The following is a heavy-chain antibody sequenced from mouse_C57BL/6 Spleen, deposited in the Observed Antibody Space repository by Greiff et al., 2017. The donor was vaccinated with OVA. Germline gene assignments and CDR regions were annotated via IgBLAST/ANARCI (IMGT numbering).Heavy chain of an antibody. Sequence: EVKLMESGPGLVKPSQSLSLTCSVTGYSITSGYYWNWIRQFPGNKLEWMGYISYDGSNNYNPSLKNRISITRDTSKNQFFLKWNSVTTEDTATYYCARGDWDEGAYWGQGTLVTVSA. CDR1: GYSITSGYY. V-gene: IGHV3-6*01. CDR3: ARGDWDEGAY. CDR2: ISYDGSN. J-gene: IGHJ3*01. D-gene: IGHD4-1*01.